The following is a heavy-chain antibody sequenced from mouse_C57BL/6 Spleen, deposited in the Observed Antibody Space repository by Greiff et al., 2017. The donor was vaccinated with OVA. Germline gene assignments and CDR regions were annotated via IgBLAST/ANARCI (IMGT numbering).Heavy chain of an antibody. CDR2: IYPSDSET. D-gene: IGHD3-2*02. Sequence: VQLQQPGAELVRPGSSVKLSCKASGYTFTSYWMDWVKQRPGQGLEWIGNIYPSDSETHYNQKFKDKATLTVDKSSSTAYMQLSSLTSEDSAVYYCARRGFVRNYAMDYWGQGTSVTVSS. J-gene: IGHJ4*01. CDR1: GYTFTSYW. CDR3: ARRGFVRNYAMDY. V-gene: IGHV1-61*01.